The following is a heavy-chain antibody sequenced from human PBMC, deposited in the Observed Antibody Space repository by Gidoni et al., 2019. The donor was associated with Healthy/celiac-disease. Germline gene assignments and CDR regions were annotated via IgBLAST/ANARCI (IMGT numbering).Heavy chain of an antibody. J-gene: IGHJ6*02. CDR1: GGTFSIHA. CDR3: ARVIVDYGDYDSYYYYGMDV. Sequence: QVQLVQSGAEVKKPGSSVTVSCKASGGTFSIHATHWVRQAPGQGLEWMGGISPIFDTANYAQKFQGRGTITVDKSTSTAYMELSSLRSEDTAVYYCARVIVDYGDYDSYYYYGMDVWGQGTTVTVSS. D-gene: IGHD4-17*01. V-gene: IGHV1-69*06. CDR2: ISPIFDTA.